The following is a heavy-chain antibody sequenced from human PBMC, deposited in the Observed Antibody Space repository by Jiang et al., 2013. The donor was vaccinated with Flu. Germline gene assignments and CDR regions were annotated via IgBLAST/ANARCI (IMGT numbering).Heavy chain of an antibody. V-gene: IGHV3-23*01. CDR1: GFTFSSYA. J-gene: IGHJ4*02. CDR3: AKDPDRGWITLHLIFYFDY. D-gene: IGHD5-12*01. Sequence: SCAASGFTFSSYAMSWVRQAPGKGLEWVSAISGSGGSTYYADSVKGRFTISRDNSKNTLYLQMNSLRAEDTAVYYCAKDPDRGWITLHLIFYFDYWGQGTLVTVSS. CDR2: ISGSGGST.